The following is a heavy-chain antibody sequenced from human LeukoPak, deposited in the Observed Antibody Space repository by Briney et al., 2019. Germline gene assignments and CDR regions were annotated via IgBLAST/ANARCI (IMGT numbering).Heavy chain of an antibody. CDR3: STGAPGPSMPT. D-gene: IGHD2/OR15-2a*01. V-gene: IGHV4-59*01. CDR2: IYSSGST. CDR1: GGSISSYY. Sequence: PSETLSLTCTVSGGSISSYYWSWIRQPPGKGLEWIGYIYSSGSTKYSPSLKSRVTISADTSKNQFSLKLSSLTAADTAVYYCSTGAPGPSMPTWGQGTLVTVSS. J-gene: IGHJ5*02.